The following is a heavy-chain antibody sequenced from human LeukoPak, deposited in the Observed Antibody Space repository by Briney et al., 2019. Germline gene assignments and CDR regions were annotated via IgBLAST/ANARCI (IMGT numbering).Heavy chain of an antibody. CDR1: GFTFSSYS. D-gene: IGHD2-8*01. V-gene: IGHV3-21*01. Sequence: GGSLRLSCAASGFTFSSYSLNWVRQAPGKGLEWVSSISSSSSYIYYADSVKGRFTISRGNAKNSLYLQMNSLRAEDTAVYYCERDQRRPGIPWVSDAFDIWGQGTMVTVSS. CDR2: ISSSSSYI. CDR3: ERDQRRPGIPWVSDAFDI. J-gene: IGHJ3*02.